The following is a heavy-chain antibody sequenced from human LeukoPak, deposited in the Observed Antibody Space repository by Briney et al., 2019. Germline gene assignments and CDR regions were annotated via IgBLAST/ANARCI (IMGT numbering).Heavy chain of an antibody. V-gene: IGHV4-59*08. CDR3: ARYGGTYFDT. D-gene: IGHD3-10*01. J-gene: IGHJ3*02. CDR2: IQYSGST. Sequence: PSETLSPTCTVSGGSTSPYYWSWIRQPPGKGLEWIGYIQYSGSTSYNPSLKSRVTISVDTSKNQFSLKLSSVTAADSAVYSCARYGGTYFDTWGQGTMVTVSS. CDR1: GGSTSPYY.